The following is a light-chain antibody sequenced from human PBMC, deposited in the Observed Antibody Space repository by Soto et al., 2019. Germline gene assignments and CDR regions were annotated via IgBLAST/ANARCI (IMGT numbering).Light chain of an antibody. V-gene: IGKV3-15*01. CDR1: QALGET. CDR2: DTS. CDR3: QHYVNWPLT. J-gene: IGKJ4*01. Sequence: DIVMTQSPATLSVSPGEGATSSSRPSQALGETLAWDQQNPAQTPRLRIYDTSIRATVVPARFSGSRSGAEFTHTIASLQSEDFAVYYCQHYVNWPLTFGGGTKVESK.